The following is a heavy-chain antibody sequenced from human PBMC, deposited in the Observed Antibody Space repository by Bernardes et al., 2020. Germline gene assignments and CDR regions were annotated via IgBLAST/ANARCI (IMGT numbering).Heavy chain of an antibody. D-gene: IGHD6-19*01. CDR1: GDSVANKSAS. V-gene: IGHV6-1*01. J-gene: IGHJ3*01. Sequence: SQTLSLTCAISGDSVANKSASWSWIRQSPSRGLEWLGRTYLRTRWLTEYATSVESRIIINPDTSKNRFSLLLSSVTPDDAAVYYCVGDLTTSSGWLGSFPFWGHGTMVTVSS. CDR3: VGDLTTSSGWLGSFPF. CDR2: TYLRTRWLT.